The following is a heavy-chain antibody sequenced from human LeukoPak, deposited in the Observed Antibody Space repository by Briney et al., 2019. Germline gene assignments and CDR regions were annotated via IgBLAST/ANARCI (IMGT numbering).Heavy chain of an antibody. Sequence: SETLSLTCTVSGGSISSSSYYWGWIRQPPGKGLEWIGSIYYSGSTYYNPSLKSRVTISVDTSKNQFSLKLSSVTAADTAVYYCARDDSSGYPTLAFDYWGQGTLVTVSS. J-gene: IGHJ4*02. V-gene: IGHV4-39*07. CDR1: GGSISSSSYY. CDR3: ARDDSSGYPTLAFDY. D-gene: IGHD3-22*01. CDR2: IYYSGST.